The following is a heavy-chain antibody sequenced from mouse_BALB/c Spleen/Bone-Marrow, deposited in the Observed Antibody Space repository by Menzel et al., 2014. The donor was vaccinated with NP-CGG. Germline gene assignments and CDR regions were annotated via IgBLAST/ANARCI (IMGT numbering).Heavy chain of an antibody. Sequence: QVQLQRSGAELVRPGTSVKVSCKASGYAFTNYLIEWVKQRPGQGLEWIGVINPGSGGTNYNEKFKGKATLTADNSSNPGYIQLRSLASGGSAVYFCAKGGHWSYWGQGTPPTVPP. D-gene: IGHD1-2*01. CDR2: INPGSGGT. V-gene: IGHV1-54*02. J-gene: IGHJ2*01. CDR1: GYAFTNYL. CDR3: AKGGHWSY.